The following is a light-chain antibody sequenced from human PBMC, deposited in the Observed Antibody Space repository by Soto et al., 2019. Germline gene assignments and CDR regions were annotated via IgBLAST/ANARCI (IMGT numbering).Light chain of an antibody. V-gene: IGKV2-28*01. J-gene: IGKJ2*01. CDR2: LGS. Sequence: DIVMTQSPLSLPVTPGEPASISCRSSQSLLHSNGYNYLDWYLQKPGQSPQLLIYLGSNRASGVPDRFSGSGSGTEFTLKISRVEAEDVGVYYCMQALQTQYTFVQGTKLEIK. CDR1: QSLLHSNGYNY. CDR3: MQALQTQYT.